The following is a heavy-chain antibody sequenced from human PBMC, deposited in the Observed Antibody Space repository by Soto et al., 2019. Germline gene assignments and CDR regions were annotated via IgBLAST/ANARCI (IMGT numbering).Heavy chain of an antibody. Sequence: QVQLVESGGNMVQPGWSLTVSCAASGFTFNTFGMHWARQAPSKGLEWVAVISYDGSDEYYADSVKGRFTISRDNSMNTLSLQMTSLSVDDTGVYYCARGPYYGSGTLAFWGQGTLVTVSS. D-gene: IGHD3-10*01. J-gene: IGHJ4*02. V-gene: IGHV3-30*03. CDR2: ISYDGSDE. CDR1: GFTFNTFG. CDR3: ARGPYYGSGTLAF.